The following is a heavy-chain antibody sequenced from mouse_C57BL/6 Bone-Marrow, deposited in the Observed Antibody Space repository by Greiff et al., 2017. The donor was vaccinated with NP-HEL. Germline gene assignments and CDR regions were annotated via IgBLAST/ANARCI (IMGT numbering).Heavy chain of an antibody. CDR1: GYTFTSYG. D-gene: IGHD4-1*01. CDR2: IYPRSGNT. CDR3: AKPSWDPSYDV. Sequence: QVQLKQSGAELARPGASVKLSCKASGYTFTSYGISWVKQRTGQGLEWIGEIYPRSGNTYYNEKFKGKATLTADKSSSTAYMELRSLTSEDSAVYFCAKPSWDPSYDVWGTGTTVTVSS. V-gene: IGHV1-81*01. J-gene: IGHJ1*03.